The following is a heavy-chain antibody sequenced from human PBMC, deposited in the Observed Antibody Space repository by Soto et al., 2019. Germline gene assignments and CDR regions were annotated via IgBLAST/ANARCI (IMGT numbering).Heavy chain of an antibody. Sequence: GGSLRLSCAASGFMFSNHGMHWVRQAPGKGLEWVAVIWSDGNNRYYADSVKGRLTISRDNSKNTLYLQMNSLRAEDTAVYYCVRGDNWNDEASDYWGQGTLVTVSS. CDR3: VRGDNWNDEASDY. CDR2: IWSDGNNR. CDR1: GFMFSNHG. V-gene: IGHV3-33*01. J-gene: IGHJ4*02. D-gene: IGHD1-1*01.